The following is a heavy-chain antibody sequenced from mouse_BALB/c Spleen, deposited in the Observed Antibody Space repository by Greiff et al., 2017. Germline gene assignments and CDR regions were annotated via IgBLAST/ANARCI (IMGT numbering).Heavy chain of an antibody. D-gene: IGHD1-1*01. V-gene: IGHV5-9-4*01. J-gene: IGHJ2*01. CDR2: ISSGGSYT. Sequence: EVKLVESGGGLVKPGGSLKLSCAASGFTFSSYAMSWVRQSPEKRLEWVAEISSGGSYTYYPDTVTGRFTISRDNAKNTLYLEMSSLRSGDTAMYYCARGDYYGRRPYYFDDWGQGTTLTVSS. CDR3: ARGDYYGRRPYYFDD. CDR1: GFTFSSYA.